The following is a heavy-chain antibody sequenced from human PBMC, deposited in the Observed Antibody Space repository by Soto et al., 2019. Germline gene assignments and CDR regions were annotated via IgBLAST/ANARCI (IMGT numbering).Heavy chain of an antibody. CDR1: GYTFRDYF. Sequence: ASVQVSCPASGYTFRDYFIHWVRQAPGQGREWMGLINPNSLATNYAQRFRGRVTRSRDRATSTVYMELNRLRSEDTALYYCAREDAERATRFLDYWGQGTVVTVSS. V-gene: IGHV1-2*02. J-gene: IGHJ4*02. D-gene: IGHD2-21*01. CDR3: AREDAERATRFLDY. CDR2: INPNSLAT.